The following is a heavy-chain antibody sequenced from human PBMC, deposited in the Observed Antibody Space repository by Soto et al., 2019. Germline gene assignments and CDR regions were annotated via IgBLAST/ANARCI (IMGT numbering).Heavy chain of an antibody. Sequence: GSLRLSCKASGLSVSDYAMTWVRQAPGKGLEWVSVISGSGDNTFYAASVKGRFAISRDNSKNVLYLQMNSLSADDAAVYFCAKGRAITVYGVDILFDYWGLGTLVTVSS. CDR2: ISGSGDNT. CDR1: GLSVSDYA. CDR3: AKGRAITVYGVDILFDY. J-gene: IGHJ4*01. V-gene: IGHV3-23*01. D-gene: IGHD3-3*01.